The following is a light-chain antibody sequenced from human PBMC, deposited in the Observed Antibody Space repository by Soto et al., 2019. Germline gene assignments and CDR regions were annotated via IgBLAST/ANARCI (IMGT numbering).Light chain of an antibody. J-gene: IGLJ2*01. CDR1: STNIGNNY. Sequence: QSVLTQPPSVSAAPGQTVTISCSGSSTNIGNNYVSSYQQLPGTDPTLLIYENNKRPSGIPARFSGSKSGTSATLGITGLQTGDEADYYCGTWYSSLSALVFGGGTKLTVL. V-gene: IGLV1-51*02. CDR3: GTWYSSLSALV. CDR2: ENN.